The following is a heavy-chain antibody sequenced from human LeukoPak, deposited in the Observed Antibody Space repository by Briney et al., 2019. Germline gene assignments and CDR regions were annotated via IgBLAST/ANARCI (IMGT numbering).Heavy chain of an antibody. V-gene: IGHV4-4*09. CDR1: RGSISASIRSYY. Sequence: PSETLSLTCTVSRGSISASIRSYYWSWLRQPPGKGLEWIGYISSSGSTSDNPSLRSRVTISVDTSKNQFFLNLSSVSAADTAVYYCARVPLGYSGAYYFDYWGPGTLVTVSP. CDR3: ARVPLGYSGAYYFDY. J-gene: IGHJ4*02. CDR2: ISSSGST. D-gene: IGHD5-12*01.